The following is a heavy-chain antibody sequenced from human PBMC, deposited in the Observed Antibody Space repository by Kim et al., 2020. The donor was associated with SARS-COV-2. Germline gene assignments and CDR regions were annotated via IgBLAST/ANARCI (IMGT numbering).Heavy chain of an antibody. CDR2: ST. J-gene: IGHJ4*02. D-gene: IGHD3-10*01. Sequence: STGYADSVKGRFTISRYNAKNTLYLQMNSLRLEDTAVYYCARGYGSGTNYWGQGTLVTVST. CDR3: ARGYGSGTNY. V-gene: IGHV3-74*01.